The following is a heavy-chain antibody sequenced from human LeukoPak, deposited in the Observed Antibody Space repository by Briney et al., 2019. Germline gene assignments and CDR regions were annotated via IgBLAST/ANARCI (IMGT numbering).Heavy chain of an antibody. CDR3: ARMRSGSYLYYFDY. V-gene: IGHV4-4*07. CDR1: GGSFSSYY. CDR2: IYTSGST. Sequence: SETLSLTCTVSGGSFSSYYWSWIRQPAGKGLEWIGRIYTSGSTNYNPSLKSRVTMSVDTSKNQFSLKLSSVTAADTAVYYCARMRSGSYLYYFDYWGQGTLVTVSS. J-gene: IGHJ4*02. D-gene: IGHD1-26*01.